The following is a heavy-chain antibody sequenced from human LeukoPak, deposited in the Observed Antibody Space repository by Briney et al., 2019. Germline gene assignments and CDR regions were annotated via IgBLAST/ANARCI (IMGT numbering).Heavy chain of an antibody. Sequence: SGTLSLTCAVSGGSIRISNGYSWVRQPPGKGLEWSGEIYHTGSTNYNLCLRSRVTISVDKSKNQVYLTLSSVTAEDTAVYYCARVHNDILTEDSLGDKFDYWGQGTLVTVSS. V-gene: IGHV4-4*02. J-gene: IGHJ4*02. CDR2: IYHTGST. CDR1: GGSIRISNG. D-gene: IGHD3-9*01. CDR3: ARVHNDILTEDSLGDKFDY.